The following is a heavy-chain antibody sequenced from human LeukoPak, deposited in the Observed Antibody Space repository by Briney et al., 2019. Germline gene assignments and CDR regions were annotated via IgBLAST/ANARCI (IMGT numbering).Heavy chain of an antibody. CDR2: INPNSGGT. J-gene: IGHJ5*02. V-gene: IGHV1-2*06. Sequence: WASVNVSCKASGYTFTGYYMHWVRQAPGQGLEWMGRINPNSGGTNYAQKLQGRVTMTTDTSTSTAYMELRSLRSDDTAVYYCARDVELELLTFDPWGQGTLVTVSS. CDR1: GYTFTGYY. D-gene: IGHD1-7*01. CDR3: ARDVELELLTFDP.